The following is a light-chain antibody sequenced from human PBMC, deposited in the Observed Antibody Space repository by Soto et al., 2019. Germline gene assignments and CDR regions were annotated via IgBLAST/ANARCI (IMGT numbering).Light chain of an antibody. V-gene: IGKV1-33*01. J-gene: IGKJ5*01. CDR3: QQYDNLLPIT. Sequence: IQMTQSPSSLSASVGDRVTITCQASQDIAKNLNWYQQKQGKAPNLLIYDASSLQTGVPSRFSGSGSATHFTFTISSLQSEDIATYYCQQYDNLLPITFGQGTRLEIK. CDR2: DAS. CDR1: QDIAKN.